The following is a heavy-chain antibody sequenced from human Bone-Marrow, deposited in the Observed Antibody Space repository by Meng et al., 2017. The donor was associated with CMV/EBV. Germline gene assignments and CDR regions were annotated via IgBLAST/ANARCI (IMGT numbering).Heavy chain of an antibody. CDR3: ARQITTAGTPLDY. Sequence: SEPLSLTCAVYGGSFSGYYWSWIRQPPGKGLEWIGEINHSGNTNYNPTLKSRVTISVDTSKNQFSLKLSSVTAADTAVYYCARQITTAGTPLDYWGQGTLVTVSS. V-gene: IGHV4-34*01. CDR1: GGSFSGYY. J-gene: IGHJ4*02. CDR2: INHSGNT. D-gene: IGHD6-13*01.